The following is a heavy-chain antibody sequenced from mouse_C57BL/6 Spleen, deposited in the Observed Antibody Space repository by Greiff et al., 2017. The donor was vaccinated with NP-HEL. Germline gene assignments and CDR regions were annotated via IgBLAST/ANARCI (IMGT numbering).Heavy chain of an antibody. CDR3: ARSRDYDDGAWFAY. CDR2: IDPSDSYT. CDR1: GYTFTSYW. Sequence: QVQLQQPGAELVRPGTSVKLSCKASGYTFTSYWMHWVKQRPGQGLEWIGVIDPSDSYTNYNQKFKGKATLTVDTSSSTAYMQLSSLTSEDSAVYYCARSRDYDDGAWFAYWGQGTLVTVSA. D-gene: IGHD2-4*01. V-gene: IGHV1-59*01. J-gene: IGHJ3*01.